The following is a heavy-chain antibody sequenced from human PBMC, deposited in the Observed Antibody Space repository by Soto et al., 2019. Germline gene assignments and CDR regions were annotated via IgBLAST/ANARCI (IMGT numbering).Heavy chain of an antibody. V-gene: IGHV3-30-3*01. J-gene: IGHJ4*02. D-gene: IGHD6-6*01. CDR1: GFTFSSYA. CDR2: ISYDGSNK. CDR3: ARDADSSSSGGFFHY. Sequence: GGSLRLSCAASGFTFSSYAMHWVRQAPGKGLEWVAVISYDGSNKYYADSVKGRFTISRDNSKNTLYLQMNSLRAEDTAVYYCARDADSSSSGGFFHYRGQGTLVTVSS.